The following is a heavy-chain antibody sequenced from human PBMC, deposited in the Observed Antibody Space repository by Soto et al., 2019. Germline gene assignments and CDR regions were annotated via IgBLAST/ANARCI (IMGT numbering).Heavy chain of an antibody. Sequence: GGSLRLSCAASGFTFSSYSMNLFRHAPGKGLEWVSSISSSSSYIYYADSVKGRFTISRDNAKNSLYLQMNSLRAEDTAVYYCASRGIQLWLDYWGQGTLVTVSS. D-gene: IGHD5-18*01. CDR3: ASRGIQLWLDY. V-gene: IGHV3-21*01. CDR1: GFTFSSYS. CDR2: ISSSSSYI. J-gene: IGHJ4*02.